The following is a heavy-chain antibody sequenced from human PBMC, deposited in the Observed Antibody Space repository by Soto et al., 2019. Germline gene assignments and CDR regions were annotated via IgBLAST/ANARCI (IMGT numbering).Heavy chain of an antibody. CDR3: ARITMVRGVIITWAY. Sequence: ASVKVSCKASGYTFTSYGISWVRQAPGQGLEWMGWISAYNGNTNYAQKLQGRVTMTTDTSTSTAYMELRSLRSDDTAVYYCARITMVRGVIITWAYWGQGTLVTVSS. J-gene: IGHJ4*02. V-gene: IGHV1-18*01. D-gene: IGHD3-10*01. CDR1: GYTFTSYG. CDR2: ISAYNGNT.